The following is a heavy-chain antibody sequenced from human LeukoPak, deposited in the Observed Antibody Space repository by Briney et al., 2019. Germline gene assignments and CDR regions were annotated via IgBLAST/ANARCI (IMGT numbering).Heavy chain of an antibody. V-gene: IGHV4-59*01. CDR1: GGSISSYY. CDR3: ARGGRSSSWSEGLFDY. Sequence: PSETLSLTCTVSGGSISSYYWSWIRHPPRKGLELIGYIYYSGSTNYNPSLKSRVTISVDTSKNQFSLKLSSVTAADTAVYYCARGGRSSSWSEGLFDYWGQGTLVTVSS. CDR2: IYYSGST. D-gene: IGHD6-13*01. J-gene: IGHJ4*02.